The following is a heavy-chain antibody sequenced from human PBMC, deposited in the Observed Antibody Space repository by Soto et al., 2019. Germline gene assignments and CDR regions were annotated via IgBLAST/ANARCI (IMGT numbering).Heavy chain of an antibody. D-gene: IGHD3-10*01. J-gene: IGHJ4*02. V-gene: IGHV1-8*01. CDR1: GYTFTSYD. CDR2: MNPNSGNT. CDR3: GRAVVTMPGGAPGV. Sequence: ASVKVSCNASGYTFTSYDINWVRQATGQGLEWMGWMNPNSGNTGYAQKFQGRGTMTRNTSISTAYMELSSLRVEDTAVYYCGRAVVTMPGGAPGVWGQGTLVTVP.